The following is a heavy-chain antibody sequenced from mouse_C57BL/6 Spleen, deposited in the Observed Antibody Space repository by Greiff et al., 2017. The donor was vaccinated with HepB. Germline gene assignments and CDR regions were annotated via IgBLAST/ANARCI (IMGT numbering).Heavy chain of an antibody. CDR3: ARKGINWDEDFDY. CDR1: GYTFTSYW. CDR2: IHPNSGST. J-gene: IGHJ2*01. Sequence: QVQLQQPGAELVKPGASVKLSCKASGYTFTSYWMHWVKQRPGQGLEWIGMIHPNSGSTNYNEKFKSKATLTVDKSSSTAYMQLSSLTSEDSAVYYCARKGINWDEDFDYWGQGTTLTVSS. D-gene: IGHD4-1*01. V-gene: IGHV1-64*01.